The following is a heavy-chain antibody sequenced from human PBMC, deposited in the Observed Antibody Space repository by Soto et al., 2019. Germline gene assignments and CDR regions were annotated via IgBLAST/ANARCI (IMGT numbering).Heavy chain of an antibody. J-gene: IGHJ4*02. CDR2: ISPNGEST. CDR3: VKGRTSRYLDWQIGPAYFED. Sequence: GGSLRLSCSASGFSFTTYALHWVRQAPGKGLEYVSAISPNGESTFYADSAKGRFTISRDNSQNTMFLQMTSLRPEDTAVYYCVKGRTSRYLDWQIGPAYFEDWGQGTQVTVSS. CDR1: GFSFTTYA. V-gene: IGHV3-64D*08. D-gene: IGHD3-9*01.